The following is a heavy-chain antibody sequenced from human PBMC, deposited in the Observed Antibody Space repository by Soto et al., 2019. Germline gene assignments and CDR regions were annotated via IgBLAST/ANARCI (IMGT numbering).Heavy chain of an antibody. J-gene: IGHJ3*02. CDR1: GFTFSDYY. V-gene: IGHV3-11*01. D-gene: IGHD2-15*01. Sequence: QVQLVESGGGLVKPGGSLRLSCAASGFTFSDYYMSWIRQAPGKGLEWVSYISSSGSTIYYADSVKGRFTISRDNAKNSLYLQMNSVRAEDTAVYYCARTDIVVVVAALNDAFDIWGQGTMVTVSS. CDR2: ISSSGSTI. CDR3: ARTDIVVVVAALNDAFDI.